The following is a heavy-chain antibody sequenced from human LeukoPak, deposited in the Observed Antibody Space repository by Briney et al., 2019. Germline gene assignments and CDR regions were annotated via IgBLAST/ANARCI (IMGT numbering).Heavy chain of an antibody. V-gene: IGHV4-59*02. Sequence: PSETLSLTCTVSGVSVSTYYWTWIRQPPGKGLQFIGYIYSSGDTNYNPSLKSRVTISIDTSKNQVSLNLRSVTAADTAVYYCGRPLGSGYHYWYFDLWGRGTLVTVSS. D-gene: IGHD3-22*01. CDR3: GRPLGSGYHYWYFDL. CDR2: IYSSGDT. J-gene: IGHJ2*01. CDR1: GVSVSTYY.